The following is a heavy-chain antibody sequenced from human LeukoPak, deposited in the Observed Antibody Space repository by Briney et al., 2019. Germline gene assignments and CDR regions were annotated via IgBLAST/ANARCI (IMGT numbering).Heavy chain of an antibody. CDR1: GGSISSYY. V-gene: IGHV4-59*01. CDR2: IYYSGST. Sequence: PSETLSLTCTVSGGSISSYYWSWIRQPPGKGLEWIGYIYYSGSTNYNPSLKSRVTISVDTSKNQFSLKLSSVTAADTAVYYCARSGYDILTGYYTFGWFDPWGQGTLVTVSS. CDR3: ARSGYDILTGYYTFGWFDP. J-gene: IGHJ5*02. D-gene: IGHD3-9*01.